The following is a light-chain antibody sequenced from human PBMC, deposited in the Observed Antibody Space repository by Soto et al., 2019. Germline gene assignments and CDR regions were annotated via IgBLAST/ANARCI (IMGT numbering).Light chain of an antibody. V-gene: IGKV3-20*01. Sequence: EIVLTQSPGTLYLSPGEGATLSCRASQTVSSSYLAWYQQKPGQAPRLLMYGSSSRATGIPDRFSGSGSGTDFNLTISGLEPEDFARYYCKQYGNSPRTFGQGTKVEIK. J-gene: IGKJ1*01. CDR2: GSS. CDR1: QTVSSSY. CDR3: KQYGNSPRT.